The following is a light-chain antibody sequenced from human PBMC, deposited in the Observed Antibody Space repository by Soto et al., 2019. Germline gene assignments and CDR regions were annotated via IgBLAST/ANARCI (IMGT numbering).Light chain of an antibody. CDR1: SSDVGGYNY. V-gene: IGLV2-14*01. CDR2: EVS. J-gene: IGLJ1*01. Sequence: QSALTEPASVSGSPGQSITISCTGTSSDVGGYNYVSWYQQHPGKAPKLMIYEVSNRPSGVSNRFSRSKSGNTASLTISGLQAEEEADYFCNSYGSTSTRYVFGTGTKLTVL. CDR3: NSYGSTSTRYV.